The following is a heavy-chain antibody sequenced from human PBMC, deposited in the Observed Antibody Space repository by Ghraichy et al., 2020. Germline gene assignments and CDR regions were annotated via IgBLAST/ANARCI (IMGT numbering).Heavy chain of an antibody. CDR3: ATPTGDWSF. CDR2: IWYDGSRQ. D-gene: IGHD7-27*01. V-gene: IGHV3-33*01. Sequence: GESLNISCAASGFNFRHYGMHWVRQAPGKGLQWVAGIWYDGSRQYYADSVKGRFTISRDNSENTVSLQMNSLTADDTAVYYCATPTGDWSFWGQGTLVTVSS. J-gene: IGHJ4*02. CDR1: GFNFRHYG.